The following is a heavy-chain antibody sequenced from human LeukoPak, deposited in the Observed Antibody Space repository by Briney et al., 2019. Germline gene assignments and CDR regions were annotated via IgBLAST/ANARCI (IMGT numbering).Heavy chain of an antibody. CDR2: LWNDGNS. Sequence: PGGSLRLSCAASGFTFSNAWMNWVRQAPGKGLEWVSILWNDGNSYFADSVKGRFSFSRDTSKNILYLQMNSLRVEDTAIYYCLGFGPHYYSDRWGQGTLVTVSS. D-gene: IGHD3-10*01. CDR3: LGFGPHYYSDR. V-gene: IGHV3-53*01. CDR1: GFTFSNAW. J-gene: IGHJ5*02.